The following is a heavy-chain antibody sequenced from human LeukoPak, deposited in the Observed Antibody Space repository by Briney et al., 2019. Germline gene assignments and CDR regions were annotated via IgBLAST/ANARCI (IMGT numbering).Heavy chain of an antibody. CDR1: GYTFTGYY. Sequence: ASVKVSCKASGYTFTGYYMHWVRQAPGQGLEWMGWINPNSGGTNYAQKFQGRVTMTRDTSISTAYMELSRLRSDDTAVYYCARDPSALTGFWSGLYYDFWSGYSGVYNWFDPWGQGTLVTVSS. J-gene: IGHJ5*02. V-gene: IGHV1-2*02. CDR3: ARDPSALTGFWSGLYYDFWSGYSGVYNWFDP. D-gene: IGHD3-3*01. CDR2: INPNSGGT.